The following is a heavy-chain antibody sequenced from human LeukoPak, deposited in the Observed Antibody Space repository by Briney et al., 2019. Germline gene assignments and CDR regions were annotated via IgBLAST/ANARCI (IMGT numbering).Heavy chain of an antibody. CDR1: GFTFSSYA. D-gene: IGHD5-24*01. Sequence: GGSLRLSCAASGFTFSSYAMHWVRQAPGKGLEWVAVISYDGSNKYYADSVKGRFTISRDNSKNTLYLQMNSLRAEDTAVYYCARGPVEMATPLFDYWGQGTLVTVSS. CDR3: ARGPVEMATPLFDY. J-gene: IGHJ4*02. CDR2: ISYDGSNK. V-gene: IGHV3-30-3*01.